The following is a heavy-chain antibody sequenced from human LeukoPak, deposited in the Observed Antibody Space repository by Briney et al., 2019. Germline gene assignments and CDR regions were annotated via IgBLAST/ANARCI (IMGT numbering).Heavy chain of an antibody. CDR3: ARRARIAAGGRPNWFDP. D-gene: IGHD6-13*01. CDR2: INAGNGNT. CDR1: GYTFTSYA. V-gene: IGHV1-3*01. J-gene: IGHJ5*02. Sequence: ASVKVSCKASGYTFTSYAMHWVRQAPGQRLEWMGWINAGNGNTKYSQKFQGRVTITRDTSASTAYMELSSLRSEDTAVYYCARRARIAAGGRPNWFDPWGQGTLVTVSS.